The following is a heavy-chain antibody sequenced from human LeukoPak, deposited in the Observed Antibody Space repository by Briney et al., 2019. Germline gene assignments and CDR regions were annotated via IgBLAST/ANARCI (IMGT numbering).Heavy chain of an antibody. CDR2: IYTSGST. D-gene: IGHD1-26*01. CDR1: GGSISSYY. V-gene: IGHV4-4*07. CDR3: ARGSGSPTFDY. Sequence: SETLSLTXTVSGGSISSYYWSWIRQPDGKGLEWIGRIYTSGSTNYNPSLKSRVAMSVDTSKNQFSLKLSSVTAADTAVYYCARGSGSPTFDYWGQGTLVTVSS. J-gene: IGHJ4*02.